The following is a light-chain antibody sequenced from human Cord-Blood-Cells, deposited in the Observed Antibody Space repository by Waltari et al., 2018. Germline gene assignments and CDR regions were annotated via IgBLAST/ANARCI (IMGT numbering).Light chain of an antibody. CDR2: EGS. CDR1: SSAGWSYNL. J-gene: IGLJ2*01. Sequence: QSALTQPASVSGSPGQSITISCTGTSSAGWSYNLVSWYQQHPGKAPKLMIYEGSKRPSGVSNRFSGSKSGNTASLTISGLQAEDEADYYCCSYAGSSTFVVFGGGTKLTVL. V-gene: IGLV2-23*03. CDR3: CSYAGSSTFVV.